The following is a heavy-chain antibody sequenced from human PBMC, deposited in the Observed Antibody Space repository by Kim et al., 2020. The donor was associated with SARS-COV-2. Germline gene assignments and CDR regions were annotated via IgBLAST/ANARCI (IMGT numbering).Heavy chain of an antibody. CDR1: GYSFTSYW. J-gene: IGHJ4*02. Sequence: GESLKISCKGSGYSFTSYWIGWVRQMPGKGLEWMGIIYPGDSDTRYSPSFQGQVTISADKSISTAYLQWSSLKASDTAMYYCARHYYYDSSGLGIDYWGQGTLVTVSS. V-gene: IGHV5-51*01. D-gene: IGHD3-22*01. CDR3: ARHYYYDSSGLGIDY. CDR2: IYPGDSDT.